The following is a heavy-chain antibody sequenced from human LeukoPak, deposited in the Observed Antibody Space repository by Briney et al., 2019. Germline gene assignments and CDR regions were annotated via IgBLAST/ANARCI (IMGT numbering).Heavy chain of an antibody. Sequence: GGSLRLSCAASGFTFSSYAMSWVRQAPGKGLEWVSAISGTSGGSTNYADSVKGRFTISRDTSKNTLYLQMNSLRAQDTAVYYCAKDRRHSCIWPDAFDVWGRGTLVTVSS. D-gene: IGHD6-13*01. CDR3: AKDRRHSCIWPDAFDV. J-gene: IGHJ3*01. CDR2: ISGTSGGST. CDR1: GFTFSSYA. V-gene: IGHV3-23*01.